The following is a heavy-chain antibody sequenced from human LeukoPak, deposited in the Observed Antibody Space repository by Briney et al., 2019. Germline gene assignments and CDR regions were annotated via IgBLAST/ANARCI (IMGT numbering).Heavy chain of an antibody. Sequence: ASVKVSCKVSGYTLTELSMHWVRQAPGKGLEWMGGFDPEDGETIYAQKFQGRVTMTEDTSTDTAYMELSSLRSEDTAVYYCATRGYNWNYGGFDPWGQGTLVTVSS. V-gene: IGHV1-24*01. D-gene: IGHD1-7*01. CDR3: ATRGYNWNYGGFDP. J-gene: IGHJ5*02. CDR2: FDPEDGET. CDR1: GYTLTELS.